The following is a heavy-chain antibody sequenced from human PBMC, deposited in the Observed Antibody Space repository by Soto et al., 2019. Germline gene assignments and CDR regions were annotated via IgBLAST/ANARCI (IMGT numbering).Heavy chain of an antibody. Sequence: GESLKISCAASGFTFSSYGMHWVRQAPGKGLEWVAVISYDGSNKYYADSVKGLFPISRDNSKNTLYLQMNRLRAEDTAVYYCAKGMWIPDIAARPPRGIDYWGQGTLVTVSS. CDR2: ISYDGSNK. D-gene: IGHD6-6*01. J-gene: IGHJ4*02. V-gene: IGHV3-30*18. CDR1: GFTFSSYG. CDR3: AKGMWIPDIAARPPRGIDY.